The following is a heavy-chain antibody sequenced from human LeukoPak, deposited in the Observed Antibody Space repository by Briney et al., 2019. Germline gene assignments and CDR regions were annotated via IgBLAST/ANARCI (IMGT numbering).Heavy chain of an antibody. CDR2: IYSSGST. CDR1: GGSISGYY. D-gene: IGHD6-6*01. V-gene: IGHV4-59*08. Sequence: PSETLSLTCTVSGGSISGYYWTWIRQPPGKGLEWIGYIYSSGSTNYNPSLKSRVTILVDTSKNQFSLRLSSVTAADTAVYYCARQGYTSSSSSFDFWGQETWVPSPQ. CDR3: ARQGYTSSSSSFDF. J-gene: IGHJ4*01.